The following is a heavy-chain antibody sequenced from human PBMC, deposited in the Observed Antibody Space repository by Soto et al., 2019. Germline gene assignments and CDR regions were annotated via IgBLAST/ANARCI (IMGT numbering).Heavy chain of an antibody. Sequence: QVQLVESGGGVVQPGRSLRLSCAASGFTFSSYAMHWVRQAPGKGLEWVAVISYDGSNKYYADSVKGRFTISRDNSKNTLYLQMNSLRAEDTAVYYCARDGWFGELSYFDYWGQGTLVTVSS. J-gene: IGHJ4*02. CDR1: GFTFSSYA. D-gene: IGHD3-10*01. V-gene: IGHV3-30-3*01. CDR2: ISYDGSNK. CDR3: ARDGWFGELSYFDY.